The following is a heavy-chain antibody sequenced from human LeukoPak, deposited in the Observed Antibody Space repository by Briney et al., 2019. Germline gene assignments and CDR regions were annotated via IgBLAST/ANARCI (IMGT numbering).Heavy chain of an antibody. J-gene: IGHJ4*02. Sequence: GGSLRLSCAASGFTVSTNYMSWVRQAPGKGLEWVSVIYSTGSTYYADSVKGRFTISRDISKNTLYLQMNSLRAEDTAVYYCARDSEWISDYWGQGTLVTVSS. CDR3: ARDSEWISDY. CDR1: GFTVSTNY. V-gene: IGHV3-66*01. CDR2: IYSTGST. D-gene: IGHD3-3*01.